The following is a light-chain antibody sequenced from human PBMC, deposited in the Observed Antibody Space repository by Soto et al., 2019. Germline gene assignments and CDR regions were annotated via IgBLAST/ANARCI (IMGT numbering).Light chain of an antibody. CDR1: SSDVGNYNL. V-gene: IGLV2-23*02. Sequence: QSALTQPASVSGSPGQSITISCTGTSSDVGNYNLVSWYQQHPGKVPKVMIYEVTKRPSGVSNRFSGPKSGNTASLTISGLQAEDEADYYCCSYAGSGIVVFGGGTKLTVL. CDR3: CSYAGSGIVV. J-gene: IGLJ2*01. CDR2: EVT.